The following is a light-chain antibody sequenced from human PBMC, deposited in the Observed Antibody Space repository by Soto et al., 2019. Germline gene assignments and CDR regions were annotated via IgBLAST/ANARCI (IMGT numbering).Light chain of an antibody. J-gene: IGKJ5*01. CDR1: QRVSGGY. CDR2: ATA. V-gene: IGKV3-20*01. Sequence: ELVLTQSPCTLSLSPGERATLSCRARQRVSGGYLAWFHQRPGQAHRLLTLATASRATDIPDRFSGSGGGTVYIPTISRMQPEDFLAYYGQQYYSRPPISIGQGTR. CDR3: QQYYSRPPIS.